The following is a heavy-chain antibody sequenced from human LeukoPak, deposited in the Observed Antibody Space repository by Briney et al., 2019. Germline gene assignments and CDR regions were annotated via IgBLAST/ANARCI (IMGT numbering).Heavy chain of an antibody. CDR3: ARDPRDGYNKFAFDI. V-gene: IGHV1-69*13. D-gene: IGHD5-24*01. CDR2: IIPIFGTA. Sequence: SVKVSCKASGYTFTSYDINWVRQATGQGLEWMGGIIPIFGTANYAQKFQGRVTITADESTSTAYMELSSLRSEDTAVYYCARDPRDGYNKFAFDIWGQGTMVTVSS. CDR1: GYTFTSYD. J-gene: IGHJ3*02.